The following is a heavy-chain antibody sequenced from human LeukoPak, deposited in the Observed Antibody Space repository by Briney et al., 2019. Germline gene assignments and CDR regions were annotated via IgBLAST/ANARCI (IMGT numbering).Heavy chain of an antibody. CDR1: GGSISSGGYS. CDR2: ISDIGSI. J-gene: IGHJ4*02. CDR3: AGHHPRNTVDF. Sequence: SETLSLTCAVSGGSISSGGYSWSWIREPPGKGLEWIAHISDIGSINYNPSLKSRVTISLDTSKNQFSLKLSSVTAADTAVYYCAGHHPRNTVDFWGQGTLVTVSS. D-gene: IGHD2-8*02. V-gene: IGHV4-61*08.